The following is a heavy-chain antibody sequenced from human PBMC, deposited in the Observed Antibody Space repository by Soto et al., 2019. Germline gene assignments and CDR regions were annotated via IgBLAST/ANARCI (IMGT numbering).Heavy chain of an antibody. V-gene: IGHV3-30*18. CDR3: AKEAPGGWHFFDT. CDR1: GFTFRTYG. CDR2: ISDDGSQK. J-gene: IGHJ4*02. D-gene: IGHD6-19*01. Sequence: GGSLRLSXAASGFTFRTYGMHWVRQAPGKGLEWVAFISDDGSQKYYGDSVKGRFTISRDNSKNTLSLRMISLRTEDTSVYYCAKEAPGGWHFFDTWGQGTLVTVST.